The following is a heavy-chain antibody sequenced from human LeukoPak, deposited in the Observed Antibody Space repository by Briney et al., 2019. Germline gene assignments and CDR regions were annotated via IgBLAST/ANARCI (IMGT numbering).Heavy chain of an antibody. Sequence: ASVKVSCKVSGYTLTELSMHWVRQATGQGLEWMGWISAYNGNTNYAQKLQGRVTMTTDTSTSTAYMELRSLRSDDTAVYYCARGHYYDSSGYGYWGQGTLVTVSS. D-gene: IGHD3-22*01. CDR3: ARGHYYDSSGYGY. CDR2: ISAYNGNT. V-gene: IGHV1-18*01. J-gene: IGHJ4*02. CDR1: GYTLTELS.